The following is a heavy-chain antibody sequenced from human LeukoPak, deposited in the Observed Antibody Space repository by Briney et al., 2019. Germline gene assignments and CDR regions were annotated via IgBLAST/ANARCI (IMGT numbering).Heavy chain of an antibody. Sequence: GESLRISCKGSGYSFTSYWITWVRQMPGKGLEWMGRIDPSDSYTNYNPSFQGHVTISADKSISTGCLQWSSLKASDTAMYYCARQPRYCSGGSCSLFDYFDYWGHGTLVTVSS. CDR2: IDPSDSYT. D-gene: IGHD2-15*01. CDR3: ARQPRYCSGGSCSLFDYFDY. CDR1: GYSFTSYW. J-gene: IGHJ4*01. V-gene: IGHV5-10-1*01.